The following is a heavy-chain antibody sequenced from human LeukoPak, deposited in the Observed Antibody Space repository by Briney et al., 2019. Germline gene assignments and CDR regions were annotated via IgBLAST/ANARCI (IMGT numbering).Heavy chain of an antibody. Sequence: GGSLRLSCSASGFTFSSCARHWVRQAPGKGLEYVSAIGSNGDKTYSADSVKGRFTISRDNSKNTLYLQMSSLRAEDTAVYYCVIFKGYNYGDDYWGQGTLVTVSS. D-gene: IGHD5-18*01. J-gene: IGHJ4*02. CDR1: GFTFSSCA. V-gene: IGHV3-64D*06. CDR3: VIFKGYNYGDDY. CDR2: IGSNGDKT.